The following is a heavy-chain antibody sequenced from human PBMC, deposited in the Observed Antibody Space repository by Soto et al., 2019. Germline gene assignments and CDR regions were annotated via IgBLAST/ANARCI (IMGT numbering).Heavy chain of an antibody. D-gene: IGHD3-10*01. J-gene: IGHJ4*02. V-gene: IGHV4-31*03. CDR3: ARESRTITMHRGPFYFGY. CDR1: GGSISSGDYH. CDR2: IHYSETT. Sequence: QVQLQESGPGLVKASQTLSLTCTVSGGSISSGDYHWSWIRQHPGKGLEWIGYIHYSETTYYNPSLKIRVSITVDTSNNQFSLKLSSVTAADTAVYYCARESRTITMHRGPFYFGYWGQGTVVTVSS.